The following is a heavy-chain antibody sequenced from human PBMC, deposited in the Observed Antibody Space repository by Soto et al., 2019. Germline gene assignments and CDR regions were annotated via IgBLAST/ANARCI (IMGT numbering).Heavy chain of an antibody. CDR1: GGTFSSYA. CDR2: IIPIFGTA. D-gene: IGHD3-22*01. CDR3: ARDIDYDSSGYYYSFRY. V-gene: IGHV1-69*13. Sequence: GASVKVFCKASGGTFSSYAISWVRQAPGQGLEWMGGIIPIFGTANYAQKFQGRVTITADESTSTAYMELSSLRSEDTAVYYCARDIDYDSSGYYYSFRYWGQGTLVTVSS. J-gene: IGHJ4*02.